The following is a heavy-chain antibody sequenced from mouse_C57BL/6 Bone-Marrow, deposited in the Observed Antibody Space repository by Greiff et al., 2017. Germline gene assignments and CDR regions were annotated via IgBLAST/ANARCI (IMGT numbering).Heavy chain of an antibody. J-gene: IGHJ1*03. V-gene: IGHV5-2*01. CDR2: INSDGGSN. Sequence: VQLKESGGGLVQPGESLKLSCESNEYEFPSHDMSWVRKTPEKRLELVAAINSDGGSNSYPDTMERRFIISRDNTKKTLYLQMSSLRAEDTALDNCARHSYWYFDGWGKGTTVTVSS. CDR3: ARHSYWYFDG. CDR1: EYEFPSHD.